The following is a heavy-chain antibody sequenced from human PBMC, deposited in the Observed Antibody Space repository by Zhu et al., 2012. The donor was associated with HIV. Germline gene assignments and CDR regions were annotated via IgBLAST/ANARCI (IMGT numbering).Heavy chain of an antibody. CDR1: GVSISSGDYY. D-gene: IGHD3-10*01. CDR2: VYYSGIT. V-gene: IGHV4-30-4*08. J-gene: IGHJ4*02. CDR3: ARYYYASGRTIDY. Sequence: QVQLQESGPGLVKPSQTLSLTCTVSGVSISSGDYYWSWIRQPPGKGLEWIGYVYYSGITYYTPSLKSRITISVDTSKNQFSLKLSSVTAADTAVYYCARYYYASGRTIDYWGQGTLVTVSS.